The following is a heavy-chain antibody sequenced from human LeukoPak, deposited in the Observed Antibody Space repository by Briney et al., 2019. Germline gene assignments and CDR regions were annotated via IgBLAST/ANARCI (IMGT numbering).Heavy chain of an antibody. V-gene: IGHV1-2*06. CDR3: ATSEAIVVVTAILNY. D-gene: IGHD2-21*02. Sequence: ASVKVSCKASGYTFTSYYMHWVRQAPGQGLEWMGRINPNSGGTNYAQKFQGRVTMTRDTSISTAYMELSRLRSDDTAVYYCATSEAIVVVTAILNYWGQGTLVTVSS. CDR2: INPNSGGT. J-gene: IGHJ4*02. CDR1: GYTFTSYY.